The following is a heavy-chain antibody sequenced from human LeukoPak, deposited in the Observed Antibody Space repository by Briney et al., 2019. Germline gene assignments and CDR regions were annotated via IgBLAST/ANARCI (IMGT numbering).Heavy chain of an antibody. CDR1: GGSISGYY. CDR3: ARGSNYYGLKN. Sequence: PSETLSLTCTVSGGSISGYYWSWIRQPPGKGLEWIGEINHSGSTNYNPSLKSRVTISVDTSKNQFSLKLSSVTAADTAVYYCARGSNYYGLKNWGQGTLVTVSS. D-gene: IGHD3-10*01. J-gene: IGHJ4*02. CDR2: INHSGST. V-gene: IGHV4-34*01.